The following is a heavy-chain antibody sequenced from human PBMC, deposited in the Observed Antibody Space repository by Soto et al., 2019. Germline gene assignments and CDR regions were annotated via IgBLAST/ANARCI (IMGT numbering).Heavy chain of an antibody. J-gene: IGHJ6*02. V-gene: IGHV3-11*01. CDR3: ASLYGSGRYFGYYYGMDV. CDR1: GFTFSDYY. Sequence: QVQLVESGGGLVKPGGSLRLSCAASGFTFSDYYMSWIRKAPGKGLAWVSYISSSGSTIYYADSVKGRFTISRDNAKNSLYLQMNSLTAEDTAVYYCASLYGSGRYFGYYYGMDVWGQGTTVTVSS. D-gene: IGHD3-10*01. CDR2: ISSSGSTI.